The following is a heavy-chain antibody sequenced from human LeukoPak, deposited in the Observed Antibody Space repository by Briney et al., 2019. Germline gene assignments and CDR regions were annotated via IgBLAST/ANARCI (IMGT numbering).Heavy chain of an antibody. V-gene: IGHV3-7*01. CDR3: ARDYYGGNSIYFDY. J-gene: IGHJ4*02. CDR1: GFTFSSYW. CDR2: IKHDGSEK. Sequence: GGSLRLSCAASGFTFSSYWMSWVRQAPGKGLEGVANIKHDGSEKYYVDSVKGRFTISRDNAKNSLYLQMNSLRAEDTAVYYCARDYYGGNSIYFDYWGQGTLGTVSS. D-gene: IGHD4-23*01.